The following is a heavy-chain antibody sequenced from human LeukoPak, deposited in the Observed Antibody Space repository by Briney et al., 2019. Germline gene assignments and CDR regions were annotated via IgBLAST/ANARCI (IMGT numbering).Heavy chain of an antibody. CDR1: GFTFSSYA. Sequence: GGSLRLSCAASGFTFSSYAMHWVRQAPGKGLEWVAVISYDGSNKYYADSVKGRLTISRDNSKNTLYLQMNSLRAEDTAVYYCARACPQKVRPVTSNWFDPWGQGTLVTVSS. D-gene: IGHD3-9*01. CDR2: ISYDGSNK. V-gene: IGHV3-30-3*01. CDR3: ARACPQKVRPVTSNWFDP. J-gene: IGHJ5*02.